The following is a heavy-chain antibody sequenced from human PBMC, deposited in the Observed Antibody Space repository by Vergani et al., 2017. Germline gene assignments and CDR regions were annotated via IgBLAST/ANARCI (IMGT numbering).Heavy chain of an antibody. CDR3: ARETTVTTIFDY. V-gene: IGHV1-2*02. Sequence: QVQLVQSGAEVKKPGSSVKVSCKASGGTFSSYAISWVRQAPGQGLEWMGGIIPNSGGTNYAQKFQGRVTMTRDTSISTAYMELSRLRSDDTAVYYCARETTVTTIFDYWGQGTLVTVSS. CDR1: GGTFSSYA. D-gene: IGHD4-17*01. CDR2: IIPNSGGT. J-gene: IGHJ4*02.